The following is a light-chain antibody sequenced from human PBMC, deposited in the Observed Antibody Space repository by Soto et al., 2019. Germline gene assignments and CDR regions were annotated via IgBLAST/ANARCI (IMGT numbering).Light chain of an antibody. V-gene: IGLV1-40*01. Sequence: QSVLTQPPSVSGAPGQRVTISCTGSSSNIGAHYDVHWYQQLPGTAPKLLIYGNSNRPSGVPDRFSGSKSGTSASLAITGLQAEGEADDYGQSNDNNVSVSVFGTGTKGTV. J-gene: IGLJ1*01. CDR2: GNS. CDR3: QSNDNNVSVSV. CDR1: SSNIGAHYD.